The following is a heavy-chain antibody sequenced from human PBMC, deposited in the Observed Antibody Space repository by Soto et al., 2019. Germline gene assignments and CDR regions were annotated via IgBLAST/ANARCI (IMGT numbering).Heavy chain of an antibody. V-gene: IGHV4-4*02. J-gene: IGHJ5*02. CDR3: ASKRFGELSSTNWFDP. D-gene: IGHD3-10*01. CDR2: IYHSGST. Sequence: PSETLSVTCAVSGGSISSSNWWSWVRQPAGKGLEWIGEIYHSGSTNYNPSPKSRVTISVDKSKNQFSLKLSSVTAADTAVYYCASKRFGELSSTNWFDPWGQGTLVTVST. CDR1: GGSISSSNW.